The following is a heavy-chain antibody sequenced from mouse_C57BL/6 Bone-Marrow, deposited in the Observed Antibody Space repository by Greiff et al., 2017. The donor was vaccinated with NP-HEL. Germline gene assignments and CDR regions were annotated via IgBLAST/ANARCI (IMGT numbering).Heavy chain of an antibody. CDR2: ISNGGGST. J-gene: IGHJ4*01. V-gene: IGHV5-12*01. CDR1: GFTFSDYY. CDR3: ASRTGYYAMDY. Sequence: EVKVVESGGGLVQPGGSLKLSCAASGFTFSDYYMYWVRQTPEKRLEWVAYISNGGGSTYYPDTVKGRFTISRDNAKNTLYLQMSRLKSEDTAMYYCASRTGYYAMDYWGQGTSVTVSS.